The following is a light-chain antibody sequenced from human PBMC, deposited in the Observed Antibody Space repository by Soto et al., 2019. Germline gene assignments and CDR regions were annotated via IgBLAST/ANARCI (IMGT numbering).Light chain of an antibody. CDR1: QNVDNNF. J-gene: IGKJ2*01. CDR3: QQYGSLPYT. CDR2: GAS. Sequence: ENVLTQSPGTLSLSPGERATLSCRASQNVDNNFLAWYQHKPGQPPRLLIFGASIRAAGIPDRFSGSGSGTDFTLSISRLEPGDFVVYHCQQYGSLPYTFGQGTKLDI. V-gene: IGKV3-20*01.